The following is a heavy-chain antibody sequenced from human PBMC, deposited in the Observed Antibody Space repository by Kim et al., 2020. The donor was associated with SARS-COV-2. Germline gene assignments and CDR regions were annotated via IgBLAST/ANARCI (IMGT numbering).Heavy chain of an antibody. CDR3: ARFMYYYDSGRSDAFDI. J-gene: IGHJ3*02. V-gene: IGHV4-39*01. Sequence: LKSRITMSVDTSKNQFSLKLNSVTAADTAVYFCARFMYYYDSGRSDAFDIWGQGTLVTVSS. D-gene: IGHD3-10*01.